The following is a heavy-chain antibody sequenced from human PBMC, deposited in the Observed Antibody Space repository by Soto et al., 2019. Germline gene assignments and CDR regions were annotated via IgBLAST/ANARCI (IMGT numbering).Heavy chain of an antibody. V-gene: IGHV3-15*07. CDR2: IKRKSEGGTT. CDR1: GFTFSSYG. J-gene: IGHJ6*02. D-gene: IGHD2-21*02. CDR3: TADQVVTSDYAMDV. Sequence: GGSLRLSCAASGFTFSSYGMHWVRQAPGKGLEWVGRIKRKSEGGTTDYAAPVKGRFTISRDDSKNTLYLQMNSLKTEDTAVYYCTADQVVTSDYAMDVWGQGTTVTVSS.